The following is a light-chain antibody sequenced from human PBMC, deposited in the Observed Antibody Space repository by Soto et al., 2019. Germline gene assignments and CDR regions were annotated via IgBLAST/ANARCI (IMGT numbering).Light chain of an antibody. CDR3: ETWDSNTYWV. CDR1: SGHSSYI. Sequence: QPVLTQSSSASASLGSSVKLTCTLSSGHSSYIIAWHQQQPGKAPRYLMKLEGSGSYNKGSGVPDRFSGSSSGADRYLTISNLQSEDEADYYCETWDSNTYWVFGGGTKLTVL. V-gene: IGLV4-60*03. J-gene: IGLJ3*02. CDR2: LEGSGSY.